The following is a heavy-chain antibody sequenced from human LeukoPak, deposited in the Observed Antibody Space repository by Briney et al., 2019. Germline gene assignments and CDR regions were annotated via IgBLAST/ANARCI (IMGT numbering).Heavy chain of an antibody. Sequence: PGGSLRLSCSASGFTFSSYAMHWVRQAPGKGLEYVSAISSNGGSTYYADSVKGRFTISRDNSKNTLHLQMSSLRAEDTAVYYCVKDRELLWFGELLIPHYFDYWGQGTLVTVSS. D-gene: IGHD3-10*01. J-gene: IGHJ4*02. CDR1: GFTFSSYA. CDR2: ISSNGGST. CDR3: VKDRELLWFGELLIPHYFDY. V-gene: IGHV3-64D*06.